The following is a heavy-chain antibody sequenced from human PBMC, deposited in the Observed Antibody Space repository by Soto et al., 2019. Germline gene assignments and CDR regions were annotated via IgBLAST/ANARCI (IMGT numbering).Heavy chain of an antibody. D-gene: IGHD3-10*01. Sequence: ASVKVSCKASGYTFTSYGISWVRQAPGQGLEWMGWISAYNGNTNYAQKLQGRVTMTTDTSTSTAYMELRSLRSDDTAVYYCARGLKPDIWFGTVKNRNYFDLWGQGALVTVSS. CDR1: GYTFTSYG. V-gene: IGHV1-18*01. CDR3: ARGLKPDIWFGTVKNRNYFDL. J-gene: IGHJ5*02. CDR2: ISAYNGNT.